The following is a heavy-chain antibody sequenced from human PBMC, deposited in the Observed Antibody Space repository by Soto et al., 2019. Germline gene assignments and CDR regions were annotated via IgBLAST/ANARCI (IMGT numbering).Heavy chain of an antibody. CDR3: ARDGYSGYYYSQLYYYYMDV. CDR2: IWYDGSNK. J-gene: IGHJ6*03. CDR1: GFTFSSYG. D-gene: IGHD5-12*01. Sequence: QVQLVESGGGVVQPGRSLRLSCAASGFTFSSYGMHWVRQAPGKGLEWVAVIWYDGSNKYYADSVKGRFTISRDNSKNTLYLQMNSLRAEDTAVYYCARDGYSGYYYSQLYYYYMDVWGKGNTVTVSS. V-gene: IGHV3-33*01.